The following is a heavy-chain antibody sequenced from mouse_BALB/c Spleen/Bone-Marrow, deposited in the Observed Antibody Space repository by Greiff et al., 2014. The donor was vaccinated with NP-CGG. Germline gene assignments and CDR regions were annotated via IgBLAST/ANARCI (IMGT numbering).Heavy chain of an antibody. D-gene: IGHD4-1*01. CDR2: LDPETGGT. Sequence: VQLQQSGAELVRPGASVTLSCKASGYTFTDYEMHWVKQTPVHGLEWIGTLDPETGGTAYNQKFKDMATLTADKSYTTAYMELRSLTPEDSAVYYCANWGYYAMDYWGQGISVTVSS. J-gene: IGHJ4*01. CDR1: GYTFTDYE. V-gene: IGHV1-15*01. CDR3: ANWGYYAMDY.